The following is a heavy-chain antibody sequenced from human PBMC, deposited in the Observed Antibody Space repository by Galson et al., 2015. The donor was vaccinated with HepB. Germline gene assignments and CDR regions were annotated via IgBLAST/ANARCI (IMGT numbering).Heavy chain of an antibody. CDR2: ISSSSSYI. Sequence: SLRLSCAASGFTFSSYSMNWVRQAPGKGLEWVSSISSSSSYIYYADSVKGRFTISRDNAKNSLYLQMNSLRAEDTAVYYCARDSSREEDFGVVISPSYMDVWGKGTTVTVSS. CDR3: ARDSSREEDFGVVISPSYMDV. J-gene: IGHJ6*03. D-gene: IGHD3-3*01. V-gene: IGHV3-21*01. CDR1: GFTFSSYS.